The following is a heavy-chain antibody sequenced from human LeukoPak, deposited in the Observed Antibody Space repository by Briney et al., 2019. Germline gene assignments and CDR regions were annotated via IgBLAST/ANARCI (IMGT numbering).Heavy chain of an antibody. CDR2: IDPSDSYT. CDR1: GYSFTSYW. Sequence: GESLKISCKGSGYSFTSYWMSWVRQMPGKGLEWMGRIDPSDSYTNYSPSFQGHVTISADKSISTAYLQWSSLKASDTAMYYCARREGDWFDPWGQGTLVTVSS. V-gene: IGHV5-10-1*01. CDR3: ARREGDWFDP. J-gene: IGHJ5*02.